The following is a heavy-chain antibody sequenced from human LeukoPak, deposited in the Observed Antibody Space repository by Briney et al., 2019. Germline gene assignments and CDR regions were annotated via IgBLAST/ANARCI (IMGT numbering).Heavy chain of an antibody. CDR2: IIPIFGTA. CDR3: ARPDAGGTRAFDI. Sequence: ASVKVSCKASGGTFSSYAISWVRQAPGQGLEWMGGIIPIFGTANYAQKFQGRVTITTDESTSTAYMELSSLRSEDTAVYYCARPDAGGTRAFDIWGQGTMVTVSS. CDR1: GGTFSSYA. J-gene: IGHJ3*02. V-gene: IGHV1-69*05. D-gene: IGHD3-16*01.